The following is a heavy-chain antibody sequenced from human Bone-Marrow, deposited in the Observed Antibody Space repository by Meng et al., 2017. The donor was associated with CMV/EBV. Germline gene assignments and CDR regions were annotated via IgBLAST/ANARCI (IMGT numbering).Heavy chain of an antibody. CDR2: ISTNGGST. J-gene: IGHJ4*02. Sequence: DVQLVESGGGLVQPGGSLRLSCAASGFTFSSYAMNWVRQAPGKGLEWVSVISTNGGSTYSADSVQGRFTISRDNSKNTLYLQMNSLRAEDTAVYYCAKSKRSGLHHFDYWGQGTLVTVSS. V-gene: IGHV3-23*04. D-gene: IGHD6-19*01. CDR1: GFTFSSYA. CDR3: AKSKRSGLHHFDY.